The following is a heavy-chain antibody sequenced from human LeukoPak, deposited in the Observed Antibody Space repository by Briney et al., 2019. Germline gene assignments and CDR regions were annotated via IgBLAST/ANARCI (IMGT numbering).Heavy chain of an antibody. CDR2: IYYSGST. D-gene: IGHD4-17*01. Sequence: SETLSLTCTVTGGSISSYYWSWIRQPPGKGLEWIGYIYYSGSTNYNPSLKSRVTISVDTSKNQFSLNLSSVTAADTAAYYCARVGDPYVDYVPGAFDIWGQGTVVTVSS. CDR3: ARVGDPYVDYVPGAFDI. V-gene: IGHV4-59*08. J-gene: IGHJ3*02. CDR1: GGSISSYY.